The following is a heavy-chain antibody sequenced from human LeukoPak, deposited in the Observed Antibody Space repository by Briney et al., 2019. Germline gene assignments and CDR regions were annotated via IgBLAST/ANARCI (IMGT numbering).Heavy chain of an antibody. CDR1: GGSISSYY. CDR3: ARQTGSVSDY. CDR2: IYYSGSA. J-gene: IGHJ4*02. V-gene: IGHV4-59*01. D-gene: IGHD7-27*01. Sequence: PSETLSLTCTVSGGSISSYYWSWIRQPPGKGLEWIGYIYYSGSANYNPSLKSRVTISVNTSKNQFSLKLSSVTAADTAVYYCARQTGSVSDYWGQGTLVTVSS.